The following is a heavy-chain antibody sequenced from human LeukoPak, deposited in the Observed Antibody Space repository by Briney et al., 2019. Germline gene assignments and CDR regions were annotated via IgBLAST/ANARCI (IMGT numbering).Heavy chain of an antibody. D-gene: IGHD5-24*01. V-gene: IGHV4-38-2*02. Sequence: PSETLSLTCTVSGYSISSGYYWGWIRQPPGKGLEWIGSIYHSGSTYYNPSLKSRVTISVDTSKNQFSLKLSSVTAADTAVYYCARDFPQNEMATIKYYYYYMDVWGKGTTVTVSS. J-gene: IGHJ6*03. CDR2: IYHSGST. CDR3: ARDFPQNEMATIKYYYYYMDV. CDR1: GYSISSGYY.